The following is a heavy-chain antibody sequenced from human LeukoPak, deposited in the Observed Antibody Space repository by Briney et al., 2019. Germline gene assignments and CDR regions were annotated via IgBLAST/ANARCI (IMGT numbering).Heavy chain of an antibody. Sequence: GRSLRLSCAASGFTFSSYGMHWVRQAPGKGLEWVAIIKQDGSEKYYVDSVKGRFTISRDNAKNSLFLQMNSLRAEDTAVYYCARQFGEVLHYFDHWGQGTLVTVSS. CDR1: GFTFSSYG. D-gene: IGHD3-10*01. V-gene: IGHV3-7*02. CDR3: ARQFGEVLHYFDH. J-gene: IGHJ4*02. CDR2: IKQDGSEK.